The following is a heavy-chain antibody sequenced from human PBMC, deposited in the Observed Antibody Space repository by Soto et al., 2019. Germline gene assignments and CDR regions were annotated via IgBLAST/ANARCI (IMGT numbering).Heavy chain of an antibody. CDR1: GGSFSGYY. Sequence: SETLSLTCAVYGGSFSGYYWSWIRQPPGKGLEWIGEINHSGSTNYNPSLKSRVTISVDTSKNQFSLKLSSVTAADSAVYYCARGEYSGSSYWCQGTLLTVSS. J-gene: IGHJ4*02. CDR2: INHSGST. D-gene: IGHD1-26*01. V-gene: IGHV4-34*01. CDR3: ARGEYSGSSY.